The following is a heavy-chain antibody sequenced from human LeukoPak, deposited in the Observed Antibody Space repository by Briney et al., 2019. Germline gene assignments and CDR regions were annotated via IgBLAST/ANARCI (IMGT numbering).Heavy chain of an antibody. CDR2: INHSGST. V-gene: IGHV4-34*01. CDR1: GGSFSGYY. J-gene: IGHJ3*02. D-gene: IGHD6-19*01. Sequence: SETLSLTCAVYGGSFSGYYWSWIRQPPGKGLEWIGEINHSGSTNYNPSLKRRVTISVDTSKNQFSLKLSSVTAADTAVYYCARGGIAVGGTEAHDAFDIWGQGTMVTVSS. CDR3: ARGGIAVGGTEAHDAFDI.